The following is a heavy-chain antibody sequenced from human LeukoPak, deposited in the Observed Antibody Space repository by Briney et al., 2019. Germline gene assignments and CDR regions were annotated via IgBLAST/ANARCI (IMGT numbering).Heavy chain of an antibody. CDR1: GYTFSSYD. CDR2: MNPNSGNR. V-gene: IGHV1-8*03. Sequence: ASVKVSCKASGYTFSSYDINWVRQATGQGLEWMGWMNPNSGNRGYAQKFQGRVTITRNTSISTAYMELSSLRSEDTAVYYCARGPIYGDKTPLVDYWGQGTLVTVSS. D-gene: IGHD4-17*01. J-gene: IGHJ4*02. CDR3: ARGPIYGDKTPLVDY.